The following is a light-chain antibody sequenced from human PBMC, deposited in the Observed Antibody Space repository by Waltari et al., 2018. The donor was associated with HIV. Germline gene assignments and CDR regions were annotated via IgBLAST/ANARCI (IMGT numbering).Light chain of an antibody. Sequence: EVVMTQSPATLSVSPGERATLSCRASQSITSNLAWYQQKPGQPPRLLIYGASTRATGIPARFSGSGSGTEFTLTISSLQSEDVAVYYCQQYGSSPQTFGQGTKVEIK. J-gene: IGKJ1*01. V-gene: IGKV3-15*01. CDR1: QSITSN. CDR3: QQYGSSPQT. CDR2: GAS.